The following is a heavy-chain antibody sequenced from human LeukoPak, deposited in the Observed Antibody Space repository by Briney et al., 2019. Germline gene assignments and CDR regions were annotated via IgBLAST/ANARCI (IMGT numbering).Heavy chain of an antibody. CDR2: INHSGST. D-gene: IGHD3-10*01. CDR3: ARDITMVRGVIGWFDP. J-gene: IGHJ5*02. Sequence: SETLSLTCAVYGGSFSGYYWSWIRQPPGKGLEWIGEINHSGSTNYNPSLKSRVTISVDTSKNRFSLKLSSVTAADTAVYYCARDITMVRGVIGWFDPWGQGTLVTVSS. CDR1: GGSFSGYY. V-gene: IGHV4-34*01.